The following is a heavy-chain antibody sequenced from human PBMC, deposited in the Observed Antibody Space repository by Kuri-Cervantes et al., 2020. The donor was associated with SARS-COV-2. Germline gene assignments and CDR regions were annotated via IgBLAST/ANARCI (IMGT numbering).Heavy chain of an antibody. CDR1: GGTFSSYA. CDR3: ASMRTAMDTQNDQYYHYGMAV. CDR2: IIPIFGTA. J-gene: IGHJ6*02. Sequence: SVKVSCKASGGTFSSYAISWVRQAPGQGLEWMGGIIPIFGTANYAQKFQGRVTITEDESTSTAYMELSSLRSEDTAVYYCASMRTAMDTQNDQYYHYGMAVWGQGTSVTVSS. V-gene: IGHV1-69*13. D-gene: IGHD5-18*01.